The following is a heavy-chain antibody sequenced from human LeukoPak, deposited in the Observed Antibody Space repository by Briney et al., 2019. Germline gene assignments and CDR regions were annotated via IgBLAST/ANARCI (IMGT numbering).Heavy chain of an antibody. D-gene: IGHD3-3*01. Sequence: RSGGSLRLSCAASGFTVSSNYMSWVRQAPGKGLEWVANIKQDGSEKYYVDSVKGRFTISRDNAKNSLYLQMNSLRAEDTAVYFCARDPALDFWSGYLPYYYMDVWGKGTTVTVSS. CDR3: ARDPALDFWSGYLPYYYMDV. CDR1: GFTVSSNY. CDR2: IKQDGSEK. J-gene: IGHJ6*03. V-gene: IGHV3-7*01.